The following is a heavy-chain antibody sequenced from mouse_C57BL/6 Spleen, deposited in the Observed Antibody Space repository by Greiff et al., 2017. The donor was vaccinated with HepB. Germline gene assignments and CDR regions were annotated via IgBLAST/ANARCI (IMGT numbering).Heavy chain of an antibody. J-gene: IGHJ4*01. CDR3: ARRGKTNWVLYAMDY. CDR2: IDPANGNT. CDR1: GFNIKNTY. V-gene: IGHV14-3*01. Sequence: EVKLQESVAELVRPGASVKLSCTASGFNIKNTYMHWVKQRPEQGLEWIGRIDPANGNTKYAPKFQGKATITADTSSNTAYLQLSSLTSEDTAIYYCARRGKTNWVLYAMDYWGQGTSVTVSS. D-gene: IGHD4-1*01.